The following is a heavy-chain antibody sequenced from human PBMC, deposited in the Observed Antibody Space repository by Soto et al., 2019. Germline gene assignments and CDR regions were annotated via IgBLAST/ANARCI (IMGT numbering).Heavy chain of an antibody. V-gene: IGHV4-30-2*01. CDR2: IYHSGST. D-gene: IGHD2-2*01. Sequence: PSETLFLPCAIACGSICCGGYSWTWIRQPPGKGLEWIGYIYHSGSTYYIPSLESRVTISVDRSKNQFSLKLSSVSAAGTAVYYCARVPDRWGQGTLVAVS. CDR1: CGSICCGGYS. CDR3: ARVPDR. J-gene: IGHJ5*02.